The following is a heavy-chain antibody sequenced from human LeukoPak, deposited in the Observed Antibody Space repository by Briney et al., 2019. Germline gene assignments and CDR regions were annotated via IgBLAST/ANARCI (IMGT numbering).Heavy chain of an antibody. Sequence: ASVKVSCKASGYTFSNYYINWVRQAPGQGPEWMGWISAYNGNTNYAQNFQGRVTMTRDTSTTTAYMELRSLRSDDTAVYYCARDLRQWMISAFDIWGQGTMVTVSS. CDR2: ISAYNGNT. J-gene: IGHJ3*02. CDR1: GYTFSNYY. CDR3: ARDLRQWMISAFDI. D-gene: IGHD3/OR15-3a*01. V-gene: IGHV1-18*01.